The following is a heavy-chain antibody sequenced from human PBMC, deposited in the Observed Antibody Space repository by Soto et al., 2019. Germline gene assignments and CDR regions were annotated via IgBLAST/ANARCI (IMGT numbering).Heavy chain of an antibody. D-gene: IGHD2-15*01. V-gene: IGHV3-23*01. J-gene: IGHJ4*02. CDR1: GFTFSSYA. CDR3: AKEASVVVAATPRYYFDY. CDR2: ISGSGGST. Sequence: GGSVRLSCAASGFTFSSYAMSWVRQAPGKGLEWVSAISGSGGSTYYADSVKGRFTISRDNSKNTLYLQMNSLRAEDTAVYYCAKEASVVVAATPRYYFDYWGQGTLVTVSS.